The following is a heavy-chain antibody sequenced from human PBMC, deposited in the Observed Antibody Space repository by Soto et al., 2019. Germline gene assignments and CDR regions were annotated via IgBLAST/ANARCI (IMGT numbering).Heavy chain of an antibody. CDR3: AKFIGLLRYFDWLDGDAFDI. CDR1: GFTFSSYA. CDR2: ISGSGGST. Sequence: GGSLRLSCAASGFTFSSYAMSWVRQAPGKGLEWVSAISGSGGSTYYADSVKGRFTISRDNSKNTLYLQMNSLRAEDTAVYYCAKFIGLLRYFDWLDGDAFDIWGQGTMVTVSS. D-gene: IGHD3-9*01. V-gene: IGHV3-23*01. J-gene: IGHJ3*02.